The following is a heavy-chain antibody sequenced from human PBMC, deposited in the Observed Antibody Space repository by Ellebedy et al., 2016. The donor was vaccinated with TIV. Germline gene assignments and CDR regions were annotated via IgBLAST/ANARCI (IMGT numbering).Heavy chain of an antibody. D-gene: IGHD4-17*01. V-gene: IGHV4-39*01. CDR2: FSQSGST. J-gene: IGHJ5*02. Sequence: MPSETLSLTCTVSGDSISSSVYYWGWIRQPPEKGLEWIGSFSQSGSTYYNPSLTSRVTISVDTSKNQFSLKLSSVTAADTAIFYCARHSTVTTIGTWGQGALVTVSS. CDR3: ARHSTVTTIGT. CDR1: GDSISSSVYY.